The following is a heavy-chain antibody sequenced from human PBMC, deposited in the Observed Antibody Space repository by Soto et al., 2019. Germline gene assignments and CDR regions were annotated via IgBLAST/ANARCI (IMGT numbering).Heavy chain of an antibody. J-gene: IGHJ6*02. V-gene: IGHV1-2*04. CDR3: ATSRCSSTSCYRPTYYYYGMDV. CDR2: INPNSGGT. Sequence: GASVKVSCKASGYTFTGYYMHWVRQAPGQGLEWMGWINPNSGGTNYAQKFQGWVTMTRDTSISTAYMELSRLRSDDTAVYYCATSRCSSTSCYRPTYYYYGMDVWDQGTTVTVSS. D-gene: IGHD2-2*01. CDR1: GYTFTGYY.